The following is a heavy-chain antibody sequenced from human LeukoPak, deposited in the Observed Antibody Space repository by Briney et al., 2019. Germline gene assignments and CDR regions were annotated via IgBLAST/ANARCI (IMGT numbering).Heavy chain of an antibody. Sequence: GGSLRLSCAASGFTFSSYEMNWVRQAPGKGLESVSYISSSGSTIYYADSVKGRFTISRDNAKNSLYLQMNSLRAEDTAVYYCARGPRGGYDFFDYWGQGTLVTVSS. D-gene: IGHD5-12*01. CDR1: GFTFSSYE. V-gene: IGHV3-48*03. CDR3: ARGPRGGYDFFDY. J-gene: IGHJ4*02. CDR2: ISSSGSTI.